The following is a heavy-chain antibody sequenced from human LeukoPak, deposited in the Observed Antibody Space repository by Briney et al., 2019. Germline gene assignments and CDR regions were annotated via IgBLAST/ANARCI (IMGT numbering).Heavy chain of an antibody. D-gene: IGHD1-14*01. J-gene: IGHJ5*02. V-gene: IGHV4-61*02. CDR1: GGSINSDTYY. Sequence: SETLSLTCTVSGGSINSDTYYWTWIRQPAGKALEWIGRIYTSGSTSYNPSLKSRATISVDMSENQFSLKVKSVTAADTAVYYCARGALTGPWGQGILVSVSS. CDR2: IYTSGST. CDR3: ARGALTGP.